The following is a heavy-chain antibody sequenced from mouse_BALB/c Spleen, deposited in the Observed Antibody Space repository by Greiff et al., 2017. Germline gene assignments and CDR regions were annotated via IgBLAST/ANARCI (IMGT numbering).Heavy chain of an antibody. J-gene: IGHJ2*01. Sequence: QVQLQQSGAELVRPGTSVKISCKASGYTFTNYWLGWVKQRPGHGLEWIGDIYPGGGYTNYNEKFKGKATLTADTSSSTAYMQLSSLTSEDSAVYFCARPTARAYFDYWGQGTTLTVSS. D-gene: IGHD3-2*01. CDR1: GYTFTNYW. CDR2: IYPGGGYT. CDR3: ARPTARAYFDY. V-gene: IGHV1-63*02.